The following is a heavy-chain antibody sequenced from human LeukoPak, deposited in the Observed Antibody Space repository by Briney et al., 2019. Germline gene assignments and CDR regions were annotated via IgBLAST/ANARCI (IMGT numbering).Heavy chain of an antibody. J-gene: IGHJ3*02. D-gene: IGHD5-18*01. Sequence: PSETLSLTCTVSGGSISSYYWSWIRQPPGKGLEWIGYIYYSGSTNYTPSLKSRVTISVDTSKNQFSLKLSSVTAADTAVYYCARQVDTAMVNGAFDIWGQGTMVTVSS. CDR3: ARQVDTAMVNGAFDI. V-gene: IGHV4-59*08. CDR2: IYYSGST. CDR1: GGSISSYY.